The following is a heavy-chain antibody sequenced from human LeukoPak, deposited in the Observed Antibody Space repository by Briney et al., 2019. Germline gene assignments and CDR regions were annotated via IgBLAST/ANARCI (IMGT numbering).Heavy chain of an antibody. V-gene: IGHV1-69*13. D-gene: IGHD3-10*01. CDR1: GGTFSSYA. CDR2: IIPIFGTA. J-gene: IGHJ6*02. CDR3: AQGITMVRGVITNLYYYYYGMDV. Sequence: SVKVSCKASGGTFSSYAISWVRQAPGQGLEWTGGIIPIFGTANYAQKFQGRVTITADESTSTAYMELSSLRSEDTAVYYCAQGITMVRGVITNLYYYYYGMDVWGQGTTVTVSS.